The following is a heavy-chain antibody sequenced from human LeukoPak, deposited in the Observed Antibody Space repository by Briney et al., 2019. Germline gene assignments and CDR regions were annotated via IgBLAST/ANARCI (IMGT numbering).Heavy chain of an antibody. V-gene: IGHV3-23*01. CDR2: ISGSGGST. CDR1: GFTFSSYA. J-gene: IGHJ5*02. D-gene: IGHD3-9*01. Sequence: PGGSLRLACAASGFTFSSYAMSWVRQAPGKGLEWVSAISGSGGSTYYADSVKSRFTISRDNSKNTLYLQMNSLRAEDTAVYYCAKAGHYDILTGYSNWFDPWGQGTLVTVSS. CDR3: AKAGHYDILTGYSNWFDP.